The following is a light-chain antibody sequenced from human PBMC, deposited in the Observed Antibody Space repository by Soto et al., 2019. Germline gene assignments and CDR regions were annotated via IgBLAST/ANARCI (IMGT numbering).Light chain of an antibody. CDR1: QSISSW. Sequence: DIQMTQSPSTLSASVGDRVTITCRASQSISSWLAWYQQKPGKAPKLLIYDASSLEIGVPSRFSGSGSGTEFTLTISSLQPDDFATYYCQQYNSFIWTFGQGTKVEIK. J-gene: IGKJ1*01. V-gene: IGKV1-5*01. CDR3: QQYNSFIWT. CDR2: DAS.